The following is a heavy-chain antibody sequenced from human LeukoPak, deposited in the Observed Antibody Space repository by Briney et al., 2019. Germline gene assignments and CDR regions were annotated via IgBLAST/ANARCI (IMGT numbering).Heavy chain of an antibody. CDR1: GGSISSSNW. CDR3: ARGRYFDWLLPPGYNWFDP. Sequence: SETLSLTCAVSGGSISSSNWWCWVRQPPGKVLEWIGEIYHSGSTNYNPSLKSRVTISVDKSKNQFSLKLSSVTAADTAVYYCARGRYFDWLLPPGYNWFDPWGQGTLVTVSS. V-gene: IGHV4-4*02. D-gene: IGHD3-9*01. J-gene: IGHJ5*02. CDR2: IYHSGST.